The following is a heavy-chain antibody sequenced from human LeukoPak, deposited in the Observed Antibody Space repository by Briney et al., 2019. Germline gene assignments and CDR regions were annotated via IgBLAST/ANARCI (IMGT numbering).Heavy chain of an antibody. J-gene: IGHJ4*02. Sequence: PSETLPLTCTVSGGSISSYYWSWIRQPPGKGLEWIAYISDIGSINYNPSLKSRVTISLDTSKNQFSLQLSSVTAADTAVYYCAGHHPRNTVDFWGQGTLVTVSS. D-gene: IGHD2/OR15-2a*01. CDR2: ISDIGSI. CDR3: AGHHPRNTVDF. CDR1: GGSISSYY. V-gene: IGHV4-59*08.